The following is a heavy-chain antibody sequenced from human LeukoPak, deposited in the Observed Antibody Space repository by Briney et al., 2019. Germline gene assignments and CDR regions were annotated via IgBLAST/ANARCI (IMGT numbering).Heavy chain of an antibody. Sequence: SETLSLTCTVSGGSISSGGYYWSWIRQPAGKGLEWIGRIYTSGSTNYNPSLKSRVTMSVDTSKNQFSLKLSSVTAADTAVYYCARGGAGDYNWFDPWGQGTLVTVSS. V-gene: IGHV4-61*02. J-gene: IGHJ5*02. D-gene: IGHD2-21*02. CDR1: GGSISSGGYY. CDR2: IYTSGST. CDR3: ARGGAGDYNWFDP.